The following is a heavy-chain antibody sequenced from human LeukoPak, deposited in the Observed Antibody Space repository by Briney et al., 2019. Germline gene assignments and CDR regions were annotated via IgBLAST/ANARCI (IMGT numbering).Heavy chain of an antibody. CDR3: ASRRVGPFDY. CDR2: IYYSGST. D-gene: IGHD1-26*01. V-gene: IGHV4-59*08. CDR1: GGSISSYY. J-gene: IGHJ4*02. Sequence: PSETLSLTCTVSGGSISSYYWSWIRQPPGKGLEWIGYIYYSGSTNYNPSLKGRVTISIDTSKNEFSLKLSSVTAADTAVYYCASRRVGPFDYWGQGTLVTVSS.